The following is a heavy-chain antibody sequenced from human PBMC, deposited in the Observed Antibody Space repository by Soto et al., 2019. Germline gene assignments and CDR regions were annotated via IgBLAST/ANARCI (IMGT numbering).Heavy chain of an antibody. V-gene: IGHV4-4*02. CDR3: AGSRDGYNLANYYYYGMDV. J-gene: IGHJ6*02. CDR2: IYHSGST. CDR1: GGSISSSNW. D-gene: IGHD5-12*01. Sequence: QVQLQESGPGLVKPSGTLSLTCAVSGGSISSSNWWSWVRQPPGKGLEWIGEIYHSGSTNYNPSLKSRVTISVDKSKNQCSLKLSSVTAADTAVYYCAGSRDGYNLANYYYYGMDVWGQGTTVTVSS.